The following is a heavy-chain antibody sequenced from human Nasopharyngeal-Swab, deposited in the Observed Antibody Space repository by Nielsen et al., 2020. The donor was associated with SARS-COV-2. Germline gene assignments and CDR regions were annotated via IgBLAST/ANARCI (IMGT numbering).Heavy chain of an antibody. Sequence: GESLKISCAASGFTFNSFAMSWVRQAPGKGLEWVSGFSGGGDSTHYADSVKGRFTISRDNSRKTLYLQMNSLRAEDTAVYHCAKANTRDFDYWGQGTLVTVSS. CDR3: AKANTRDFDY. CDR1: GFTFNSFA. V-gene: IGHV3-23*01. J-gene: IGHJ4*02. CDR2: FSGGGDST.